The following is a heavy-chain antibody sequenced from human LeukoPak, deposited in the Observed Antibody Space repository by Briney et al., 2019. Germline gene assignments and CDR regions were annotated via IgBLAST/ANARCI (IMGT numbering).Heavy chain of an antibody. J-gene: IGHJ4*02. V-gene: IGHV5-51*01. Sequence: GESLKISCKGSGYTFTSYWIGWVRQMPGKGLAWMGIIYPGGSDTKYSPSFQGQVTISADKSITTAYLQWSSLKASDTAMYYCARVPFGDYAPDYWGQGTLVTVSS. CDR2: IYPGGSDT. CDR1: GYTFTSYW. D-gene: IGHD4-17*01. CDR3: ARVPFGDYAPDY.